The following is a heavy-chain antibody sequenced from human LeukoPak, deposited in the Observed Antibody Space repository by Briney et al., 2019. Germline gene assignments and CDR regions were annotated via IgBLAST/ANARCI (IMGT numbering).Heavy chain of an antibody. D-gene: IGHD3-10*01. CDR3: ARANYYGSGRAALDI. J-gene: IGHJ3*02. V-gene: IGHV3-74*01. Sequence: AGGSLRLSCAASGFTFSSYWMHWVRHAPGKGLVWVSRINSDGSSTSYADSVKGRFTISRDNAKNTLYLQMNSLRAEDTAVYYCARANYYGSGRAALDIWGQGTMVTVSS. CDR1: GFTFSSYW. CDR2: INSDGSST.